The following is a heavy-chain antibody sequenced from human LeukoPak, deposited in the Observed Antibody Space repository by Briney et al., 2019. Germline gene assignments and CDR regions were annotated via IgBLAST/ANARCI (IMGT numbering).Heavy chain of an antibody. J-gene: IGHJ4*02. CDR1: GFTFSSYA. V-gene: IGHV3-23*01. CDR2: ISGSGVNT. CDR3: AKGRALEVVAAFNY. Sequence: SGGSQRLSCAASGFTFSSYAMGWVRQAPGKGLEWVSAISGSGVNTYYADSVKGRLTVSRDNSKNTLYLQVNSLRADDTAVYYCAKGRALEVVAAFNYWGQGTVVTVSS. D-gene: IGHD2-15*01.